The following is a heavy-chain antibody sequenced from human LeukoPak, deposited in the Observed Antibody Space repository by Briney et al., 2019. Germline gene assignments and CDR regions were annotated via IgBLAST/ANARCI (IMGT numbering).Heavy chain of an antibody. CDR2: IYYSGST. V-gene: IGHV4-61*08. D-gene: IGHD3-3*01. J-gene: IGHJ4*02. CDR3: ARGHYDFWSGYPDPFEY. Sequence: PSQTLSLTCTVSGGSISSGGYYWSWIRQHPGKGLEWIGYIYYSGSTNYNPSLKSRVTISVDTSKNQFSLKLSSVTAADTAVYYCARGHYDFWSGYPDPFEYWGQGTLVTVSS. CDR1: GGSISSGGYY.